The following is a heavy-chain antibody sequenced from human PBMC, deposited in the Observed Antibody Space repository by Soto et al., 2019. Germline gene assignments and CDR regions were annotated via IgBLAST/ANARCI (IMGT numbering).Heavy chain of an antibody. CDR3: ARVRPMSIAARRHTYYYYGMDV. CDR2: INHSGIT. Sequence: SETLSLTCAVYGGSFSGYYWSWIRQPPGKGLEWIGEINHSGITNYNPSLKSRVTISVDTPKNQFSLKLSSVTAADTAVYYCARVRPMSIAARRHTYYYYGMDVWGQGTPITLSS. CDR1: GGSFSGYY. V-gene: IGHV4-34*01. D-gene: IGHD6-6*01. J-gene: IGHJ6*02.